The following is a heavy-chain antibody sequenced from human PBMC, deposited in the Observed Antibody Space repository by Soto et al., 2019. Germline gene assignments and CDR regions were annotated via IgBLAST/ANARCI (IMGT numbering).Heavy chain of an antibody. D-gene: IGHD6-13*01. V-gene: IGHV4-34*01. CDR1: GGSFTVYY. CDR2: INYSGTT. Sequence: QVQLQQWGAGLLKPSETLSLTCAVYGGSFTVYYWSFIRQPPGKGLEWIGEINYSGTTNYNPSLKFRASISVDACKHQFSLKMTSVTAAATAVYYCARNGFRAASAYDCWGQGTLVTVYS. CDR3: ARNGFRAASAYDC. J-gene: IGHJ4*02.